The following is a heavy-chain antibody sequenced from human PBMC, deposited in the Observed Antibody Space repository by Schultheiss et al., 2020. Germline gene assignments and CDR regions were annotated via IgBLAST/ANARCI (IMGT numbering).Heavy chain of an antibody. CDR2: IDNDGSNT. V-gene: IGHV3-74*01. CDR1: GFTFSSYA. CDR3: ARGPNYMDV. Sequence: GGSLRLSCAASGFTFSSYAMSWVRQAPGKGLVWVSRIDNDGSNTIYADSVKGRFTISRDNSNNALYLQVNSLRVEDTAVYYCARGPNYMDVWGKGTTVTVSS. J-gene: IGHJ6*03.